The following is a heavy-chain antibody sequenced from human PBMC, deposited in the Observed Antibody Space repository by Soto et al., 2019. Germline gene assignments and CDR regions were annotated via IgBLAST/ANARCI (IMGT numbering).Heavy chain of an antibody. J-gene: IGHJ4*02. D-gene: IGHD3-3*01. CDR1: GFTFSSYS. V-gene: IGHV3-48*01. Sequence: EVQLVESGGGLVQPGGSLRLSCAASGFTFSSYSMNWVRQAPGKGLEWVSYISSSSSTIYYADSVKGRFTISRDNAKNSLYLQMNSLRAEDTAVYYCARDTSPLEWLFSSFDYWGQGTLVTVSS. CDR3: ARDTSPLEWLFSSFDY. CDR2: ISSSSSTI.